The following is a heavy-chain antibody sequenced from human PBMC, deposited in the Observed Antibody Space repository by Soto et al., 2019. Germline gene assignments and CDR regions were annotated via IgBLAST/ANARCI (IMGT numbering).Heavy chain of an antibody. Sequence: QVQLVQSGAEVKKPGSSVKVSCTASGGTFSSYAISWVRQAPGQGLEWMGGIIPIFGTANYAQKFQGRVTITADESTSTAYMELSSLRSEDTAVYYCAGSAEGELPNYYYYGMDVWGQGTTVTVSS. CDR2: IIPIFGTA. J-gene: IGHJ6*02. CDR1: GGTFSSYA. V-gene: IGHV1-69*01. CDR3: AGSAEGELPNYYYYGMDV. D-gene: IGHD1-26*01.